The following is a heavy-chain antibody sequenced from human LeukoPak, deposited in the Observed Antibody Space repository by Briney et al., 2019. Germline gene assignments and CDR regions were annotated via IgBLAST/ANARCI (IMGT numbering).Heavy chain of an antibody. CDR2: IYYSGST. Sequence: SQTLSLTCTVSGGSISSGGYYWSWIRQHPGKGLEWFGYIYYSGSTYYNPSLKSRVTISVDTSKNQFSLKLSSVTAADTAVYYCAREGDLVVAAAGRNYYGMDVWGQGTTVTVSS. CDR3: AREGDLVVAAAGRNYYGMDV. CDR1: GGSISSGGYY. V-gene: IGHV4-31*03. D-gene: IGHD6-13*01. J-gene: IGHJ6*02.